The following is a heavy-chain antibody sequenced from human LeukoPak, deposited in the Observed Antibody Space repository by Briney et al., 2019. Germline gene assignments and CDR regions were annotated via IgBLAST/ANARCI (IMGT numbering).Heavy chain of an antibody. CDR1: GGSFSGYY. CDR2: INHSGST. V-gene: IGHV4-34*01. CDR3: ARANYGSGSSDY. J-gene: IGHJ4*02. D-gene: IGHD3-10*01. Sequence: SETLSLTCAVYGGSFSGYYWSWIRQLPGKGLEWIGEINHSGSTNYNPSLKSRVTISVDTSKNQFSLKLSSVTAADTAVYYCARANYGSGSSDYWGQGTLVTVSS.